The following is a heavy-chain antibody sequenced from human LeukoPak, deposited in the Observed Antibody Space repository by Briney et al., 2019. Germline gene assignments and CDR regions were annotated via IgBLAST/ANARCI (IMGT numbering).Heavy chain of an antibody. D-gene: IGHD3-10*01. CDR2: IKQDGSEK. CDR3: ARAGNSGSLDY. Sequence: KSGGSLRLSCAASGFTFSSYWMTWVRQAPGKGLEWVANIKQDGSEKYYVDSVKGRFTISRDNAKNSLFLQMNSLRAEDTAVYYCARAGNSGSLDYWGQGTLVTVSS. V-gene: IGHV3-7*01. J-gene: IGHJ4*02. CDR1: GFTFSSYW.